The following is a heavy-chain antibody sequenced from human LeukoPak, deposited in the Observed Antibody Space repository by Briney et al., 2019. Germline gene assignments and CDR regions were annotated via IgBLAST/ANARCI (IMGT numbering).Heavy chain of an antibody. CDR3: ARDRAAQEWVEFDP. J-gene: IGHJ5*02. V-gene: IGHV4-31*03. Sequence: SQTLSLTCTVSGGSISSGGYYWTWIRQHPGKGLEWIGYIYYSGTYYNPSLKSRVSISEDTSKNQFSLKLTSVTAADTAVYYCARDRAAQEWVEFDPWGQGTLVTVSS. CDR1: GGSISSGGYY. CDR2: IYYSGT. D-gene: IGHD2-8*01.